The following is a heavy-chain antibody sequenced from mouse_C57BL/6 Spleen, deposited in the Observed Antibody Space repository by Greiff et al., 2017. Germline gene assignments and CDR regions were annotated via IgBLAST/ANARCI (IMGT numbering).Heavy chain of an antibody. V-gene: IGHV3-1*01. CDR3: ATLDSSGSWFAY. CDR1: GYSITSGYD. J-gene: IGHJ3*01. Sequence: EVQGVESGPGMVKPSQSLSLTCTVTGYSITSGYDWHWIRHFPGNKLEWMGYISYSGSTNYNPSLKSRISITHDTSKNHFFLKLNSVTTEDTATYYCATLDSSGSWFAYWGQGTLVTVSA. CDR2: ISYSGST. D-gene: IGHD3-2*02.